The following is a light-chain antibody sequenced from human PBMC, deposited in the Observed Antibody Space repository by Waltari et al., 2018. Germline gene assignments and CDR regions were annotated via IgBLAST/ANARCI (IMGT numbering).Light chain of an antibody. Sequence: QSALTQPASVSGSPGQSITISCTGTSSDVGFYNYVSWYQQHPGKAPKLILYAVFERPSGVSNRFSGSKSGNTASLTISGLQAEDEADYYCNSYAGSSSWVFGGGTKLTVL. V-gene: IGLV2-14*01. CDR2: AVF. CDR3: NSYAGSSSWV. CDR1: SSDVGFYNY. J-gene: IGLJ3*02.